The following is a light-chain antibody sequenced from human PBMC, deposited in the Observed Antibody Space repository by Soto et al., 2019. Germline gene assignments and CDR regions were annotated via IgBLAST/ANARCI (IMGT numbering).Light chain of an antibody. CDR2: EVS. CDR1: SSDVGGYNY. Sequence: QSVLTQPASVSGSPGQSITISCTGTSSDVGGYNYVSWYQQHPGKAPKLMIYEVSNRPSGVSNRFSGSKSGNTASLTISGLQAEDEADYSCSSYTSSSTYVSGNGTKVTVL. J-gene: IGLJ1*01. CDR3: SSYTSSSTYV. V-gene: IGLV2-14*01.